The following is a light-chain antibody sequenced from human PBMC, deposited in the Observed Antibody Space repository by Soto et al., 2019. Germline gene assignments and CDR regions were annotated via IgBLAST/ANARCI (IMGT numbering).Light chain of an antibody. J-gene: IGLJ2*01. CDR1: SSNIGAGYD. CDR3: QSFDSSLSAVV. CDR2: GNS. Sequence: QSVLTQPPSVSGAPGQRVTISCTGSSSNIGAGYDVHWYQQLPGTAPKLLIYGNSNGPSGVPDRFSGSKSGTSASLAITGLQSEDEADYYCQSFDSSLSAVVFGGGTKVTVL. V-gene: IGLV1-40*01.